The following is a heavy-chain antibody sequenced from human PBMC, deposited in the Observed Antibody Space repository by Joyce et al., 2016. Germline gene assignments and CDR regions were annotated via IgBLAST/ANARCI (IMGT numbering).Heavy chain of an antibody. V-gene: IGHV5-10-1*03. J-gene: IGHJ4*02. CDR3: ARHRGGGNFVPFDY. Sequence: EDHLVQSGAEIKKPGESLRISCMVSGYTFGNYWISWVRQMPGKGREWMGRIDTNDSGTEYRPSFPGHVTISADKSISTAYLQWSSLKASDTAIYYCARHRGGGNFVPFDYWGQGTLVTVSS. CDR2: IDTNDSGT. D-gene: IGHD4-23*01. CDR1: GYTFGNYW.